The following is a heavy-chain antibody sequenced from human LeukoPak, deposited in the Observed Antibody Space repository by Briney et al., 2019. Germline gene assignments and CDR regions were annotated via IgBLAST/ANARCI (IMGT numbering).Heavy chain of an antibody. J-gene: IGHJ1*01. CDR3: AYSSNYQQQ. Sequence: SETLSLTCAVYGGSFSDYCCSWIRQPPGKGLEWIGEINRGGSTNYNPSLKSRVTISVDTSKNQFSLKLSSVTAADTAMYYCAYSSNYQQQWGQGTLVTVSS. CDR1: GGSFSDYC. CDR2: INRGGST. V-gene: IGHV4-34*01. D-gene: IGHD2-2*01.